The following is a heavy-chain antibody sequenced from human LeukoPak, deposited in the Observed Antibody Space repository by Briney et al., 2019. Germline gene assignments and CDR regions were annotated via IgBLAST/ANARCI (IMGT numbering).Heavy chain of an antibody. V-gene: IGHV4-34*01. J-gene: IGHJ4*02. Sequence: SETLSLTCAVYGGSFSGYYWSWIRQPPGKGLEWIGEINHSGNTNYNPSLKSRVTISVDTSKNQFSLKLTSVTAADTAVYHCARGQRYFDWGQGTLVTVSS. CDR3: ARGQRYFD. CDR1: GGSFSGYY. CDR2: INHSGNT. D-gene: IGHD3-9*01.